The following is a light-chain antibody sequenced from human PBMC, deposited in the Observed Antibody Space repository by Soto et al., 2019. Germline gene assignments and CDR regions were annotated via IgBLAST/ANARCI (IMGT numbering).Light chain of an antibody. V-gene: IGKV3-20*01. CDR3: QQYGSSPQT. J-gene: IGKJ1*01. Sequence: EIVLTHSPATLSLSPCEGADLSLRAGQSVSSSYLAWYQQKPGQAPRLLIYGASSRATGIPDRFSGAGSGTDFTLTISRLEPEDFGVYYCQQYGSSPQTFGQGTKVDI. CDR2: GAS. CDR1: QSVSSSY.